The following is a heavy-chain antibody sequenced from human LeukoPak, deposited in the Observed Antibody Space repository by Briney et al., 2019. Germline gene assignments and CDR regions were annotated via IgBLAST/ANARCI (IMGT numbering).Heavy chain of an antibody. V-gene: IGHV3-48*02. CDR2: IGSSSSPI. CDR1: GFTFSNYN. Sequence: GGSLRLSCATSGFTFSNYNINWVRQAPGKGLEWVSFIGSSSSPIYYADSVKGRFTVSRDNAKNSLYLHLNSLRDEDTAVYYCARDRDYAFDYWGQGTLVTVSS. J-gene: IGHJ4*02. CDR3: ARDRDYAFDY. D-gene: IGHD4-17*01.